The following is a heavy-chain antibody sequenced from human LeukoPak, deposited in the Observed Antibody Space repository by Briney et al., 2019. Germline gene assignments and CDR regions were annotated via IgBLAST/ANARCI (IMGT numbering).Heavy chain of an antibody. CDR3: AKVKKYSYYYGSGTASPFDY. V-gene: IGHV3-23*01. J-gene: IGHJ4*02. D-gene: IGHD3-10*01. Sequence: GGSLRLSCAASGFTFSSYAMSWVHQAPGKGLEWVSAISGSGGSTYYADSVKGRFTISRDNSKNTLYLQMNSLRAEDTAVYYCAKVKKYSYYYGSGTASPFDYWGQGTLVTVSS. CDR1: GFTFSSYA. CDR2: ISGSGGST.